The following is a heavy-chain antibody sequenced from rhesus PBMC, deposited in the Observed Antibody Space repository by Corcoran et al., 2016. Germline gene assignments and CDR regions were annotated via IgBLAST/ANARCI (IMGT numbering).Heavy chain of an antibody. CDR2: IGGSKSIT. CDR3: ARFPGYYPNFDY. Sequence: QVQLQESGPGLVKPSETLSLTCSVSGGSISGHYCNWIRQPPGKGLGWIGYIGGSKSITSYTAALTCRVSISTDTCKNHFSLKLTSVTAADTAVYYCARFPGYYPNFDYWGQGVLVTVSS. D-gene: IGHD3-28*01. J-gene: IGHJ4*01. CDR1: GGSISGHY. V-gene: IGHV4-165*02.